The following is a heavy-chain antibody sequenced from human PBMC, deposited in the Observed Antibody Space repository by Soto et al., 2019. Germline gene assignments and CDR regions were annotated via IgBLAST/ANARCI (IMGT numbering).Heavy chain of an antibody. V-gene: IGHV4-31*03. CDR1: GDSISSGGYR. CDR3: ARGGDTTKVDF. Sequence: QVQLQESGPGLVKPSQTLSLTCTVSGDSISSGGYRWSWIRQHPGEGLEWIGFMYNSGSTSYNPSLKSRATLSVDTSTNQFSLNLRSGTAADTAVYYCARGGDTTKVDFWGQGTLVTVSS. D-gene: IGHD3-16*01. J-gene: IGHJ4*02. CDR2: MYNSGST.